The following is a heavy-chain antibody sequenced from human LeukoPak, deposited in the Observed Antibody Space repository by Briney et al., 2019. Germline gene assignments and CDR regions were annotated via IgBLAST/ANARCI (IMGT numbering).Heavy chain of an antibody. CDR2: IKPDGSET. V-gene: IGHV3-7*01. D-gene: IGHD6-6*01. CDR1: GFTFSSYW. J-gene: IGHJ4*02. Sequence: PGGSLRLSCAASGFTFSSYWMRWVRQAPGKGLEWVANIKPDGSETYYVDSVKGRFTISRDNAKNSLYLQMNSLRAEDTAVYYCARDRSRLVFWGQGTLVTVSS. CDR3: ARDRSRLVF.